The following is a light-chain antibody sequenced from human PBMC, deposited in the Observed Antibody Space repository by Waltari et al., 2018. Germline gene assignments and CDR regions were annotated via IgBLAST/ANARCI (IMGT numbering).Light chain of an antibody. CDR2: GKT. Sequence: SSELTQDPAVSVALGQTVRITCQGDSLRSHYARWYQQKPGQAPVLVIYGKTNRPSGIPDRFSGSSSGNTASLTITGAQAEDEADYYCNSRDSSGNHRWVFGGGTKLTVL. J-gene: IGLJ3*02. CDR3: NSRDSSGNHRWV. CDR1: SLRSHY. V-gene: IGLV3-19*01.